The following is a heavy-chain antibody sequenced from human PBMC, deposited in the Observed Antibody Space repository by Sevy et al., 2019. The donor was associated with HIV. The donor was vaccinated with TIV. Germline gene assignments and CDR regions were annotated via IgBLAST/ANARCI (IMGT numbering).Heavy chain of an antibody. D-gene: IGHD2-15*01. J-gene: IGHJ3*02. V-gene: IGHV3-30-3*01. CDR3: SRQYCSGGSCYVGADAFDI. Sequence: GGSLRLSCAASGFTFSSYAMHWVRQAPGKGLEWVAVISYDGSNKYYADSVKGRFTISRDNSKNTLYLQMNSLRAEDTAVYYCSRQYCSGGSCYVGADAFDIWGQGTMVTVSS. CDR1: GFTFSSYA. CDR2: ISYDGSNK.